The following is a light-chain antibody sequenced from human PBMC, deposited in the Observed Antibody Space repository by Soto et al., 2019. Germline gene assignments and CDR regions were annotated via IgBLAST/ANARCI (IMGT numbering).Light chain of an antibody. J-gene: IGKJ4*01. CDR3: MQALQTPLT. CDR2: LGS. Sequence: NVMTQSPLSLPVPPGGPASISCRASQGLLHCNGYKYLDWYLQKPGQSPQLLIYLGSNRASGVPDRFSGSGSGTDFTLKISRVEAEDVGVYYCMQALQTPLTFGGGTKVEIK. V-gene: IGKV2-28*01. CDR1: QGLLHCNGYKY.